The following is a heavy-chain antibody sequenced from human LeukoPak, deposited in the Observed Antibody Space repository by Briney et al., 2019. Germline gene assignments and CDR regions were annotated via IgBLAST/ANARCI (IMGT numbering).Heavy chain of an antibody. Sequence: PSETLSLTCTVSGGSISSYYWSWIRQPAGEGLEWIGRIYTSGSTNYNPSRKSRVTISVDTSKNQFSLKLSSLTAEDTAVYYCGRDGYCSGGSCYSVYYYYYYMDVWAKGTTVTVPS. CDR1: GGSISSYY. D-gene: IGHD2-15*01. CDR3: GRDGYCSGGSCYSVYYYYYYMDV. J-gene: IGHJ6*03. V-gene: IGHV4-4*07. CDR2: IYTSGST.